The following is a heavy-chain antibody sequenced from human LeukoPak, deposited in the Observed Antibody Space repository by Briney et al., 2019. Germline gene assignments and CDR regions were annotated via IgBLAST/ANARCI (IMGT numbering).Heavy chain of an antibody. J-gene: IGHJ3*02. CDR3: ARVRNVGATEDDAFDI. CDR2: MNPKSGGT. Sequence: ASVKVSCKASGYSFSSHDINWVRQATGQGLEWMGWMNPKSGGTNYAQKFQGRVTMTRDTSISTAYMELGRLRSDDTAVYYCARVRNVGATEDDAFDIWGQGTMVTVSS. D-gene: IGHD1-26*01. V-gene: IGHV1-2*02. CDR1: GYSFSSHD.